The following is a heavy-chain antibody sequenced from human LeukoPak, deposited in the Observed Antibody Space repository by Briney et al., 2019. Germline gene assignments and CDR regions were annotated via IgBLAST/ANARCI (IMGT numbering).Heavy chain of an antibody. D-gene: IGHD4-23*01. Sequence: PSETLSLTCAVYGGSFSGYYWGWIRQPPGKGLEWIGEINHSGSTNYNPSLKSRVTISVDTSKNQFSLKLSSVTAADTAVYYCARGTTVVTFDYWGQGTLVTVSS. CDR1: GGSFSGYY. CDR3: ARGTTVVTFDY. CDR2: INHSGST. J-gene: IGHJ4*02. V-gene: IGHV4-34*01.